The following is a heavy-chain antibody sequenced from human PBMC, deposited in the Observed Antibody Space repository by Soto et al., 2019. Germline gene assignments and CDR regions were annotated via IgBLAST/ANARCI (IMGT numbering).Heavy chain of an antibody. J-gene: IGHJ4*02. CDR3: ARKAVAGTIFDY. D-gene: IGHD6-19*01. CDR2: INQDGSEK. Sequence: EVQLVESGGGLVQPGGSLRLCCAASGFTFSSYWMTWVRQAPGKGLECVDNINQDGSEKYYVDSVKGRFTISRDNAKSSLCLQMHSLRVEDTAVYYCARKAVAGTIFDYWGQGTVVTVSS. V-gene: IGHV3-7*01. CDR1: GFTFSSYW.